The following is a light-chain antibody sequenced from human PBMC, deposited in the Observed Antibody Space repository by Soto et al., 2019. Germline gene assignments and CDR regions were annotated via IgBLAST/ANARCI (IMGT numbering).Light chain of an antibody. CDR1: PGISSY. V-gene: IGKV1-8*01. Sequence: AIRMTQSPSSFSASTGDRVTITCRASPGISSYLAWYQQKPGKAPKLLIYAASTLQSGVPSRFSGSGSGPDFTLTISCLQSEDFATYYCQQYYSYPWTFGQGNKVEIK. CDR3: QQYYSYPWT. J-gene: IGKJ1*01. CDR2: AAS.